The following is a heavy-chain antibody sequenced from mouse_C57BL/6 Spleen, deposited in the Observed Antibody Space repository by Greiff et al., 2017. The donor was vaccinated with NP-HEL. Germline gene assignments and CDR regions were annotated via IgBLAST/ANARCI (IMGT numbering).Heavy chain of an antibody. CDR1: GFTFTDYY. CDR2: IRNKANGYTT. V-gene: IGHV7-3*01. CDR3: ARIRRDWYFDV. Sequence: EVQLVESGGGLVQPGGSLSLSCAASGFTFTDYYMSWVRQPPGKALEWLGFIRNKANGYTTEYSASVKGRFTISRDNSQSILYLQMNALRAEDSATYYCARIRRDWYFDVWGTGTTVTVSS. J-gene: IGHJ1*03.